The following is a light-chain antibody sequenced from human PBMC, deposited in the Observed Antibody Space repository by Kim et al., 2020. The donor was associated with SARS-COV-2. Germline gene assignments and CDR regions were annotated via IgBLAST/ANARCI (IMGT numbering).Light chain of an antibody. Sequence: DIQMTQSPSTLSASVGDRVTITCRASQSISGLLAWYQQKPGKAPKLLIYEASTLKSGVPSRFSGSGSGTEFTLTTSSLQPDDFATYYCQQYRSYPWTFGQGTKGDIK. CDR2: EAS. CDR3: QQYRSYPWT. V-gene: IGKV1-5*03. J-gene: IGKJ1*01. CDR1: QSISGL.